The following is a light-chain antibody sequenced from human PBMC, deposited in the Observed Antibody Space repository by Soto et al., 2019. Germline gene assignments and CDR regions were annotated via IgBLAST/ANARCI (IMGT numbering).Light chain of an antibody. CDR1: QSVSSN. CDR2: GAS. J-gene: IGKJ1*01. Sequence: EIVMTQTPATLSVSPGERATLSCRASQSVSSNLAWYQQKPGQAPRLLIYGASTRATGIRPRFIGGGSGTEFTLTIGSLQSADFAADDEADYNNWARTVGHGTKV. V-gene: IGKV3-15*01. CDR3: ADYNNWART.